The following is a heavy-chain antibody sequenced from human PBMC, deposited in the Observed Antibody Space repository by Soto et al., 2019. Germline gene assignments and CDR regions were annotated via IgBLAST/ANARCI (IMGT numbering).Heavy chain of an antibody. CDR3: AREGYDYSNPSYFDY. V-gene: IGHV1-2*02. CDR2: INPNSGGT. Sequence: ASVKVSCKASGYTFTGYYMHWVRQAPGQGLEWMGWINPNSGGTNYAQKFQGRVTMTRDASISTAYMELSRLRSDDTAVYYCAREGYDYSNPSYFDYWGQGTLVTVSS. D-gene: IGHD4-4*01. J-gene: IGHJ4*02. CDR1: GYTFTGYY.